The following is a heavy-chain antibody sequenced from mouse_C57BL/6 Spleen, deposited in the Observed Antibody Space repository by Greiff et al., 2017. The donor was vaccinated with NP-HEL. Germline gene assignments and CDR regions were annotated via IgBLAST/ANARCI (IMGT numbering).Heavy chain of an antibody. CDR3: AGGGVVAPFDY. V-gene: IGHV1-39*01. CDR1: GYSFTGYN. D-gene: IGHD1-1*01. CDR2: INPNCGTT. Sequence: EVQLQQSGPELVKPGASVTISCTASGYSFTGYNMNWVQQSPGKSLEWLGVINPNCGTTSYNQKFKGKATLTVDPSSSTADMQQKSRTYEDSAVYYCAGGGVVAPFDYWGQGTTLTVSS. J-gene: IGHJ2*01.